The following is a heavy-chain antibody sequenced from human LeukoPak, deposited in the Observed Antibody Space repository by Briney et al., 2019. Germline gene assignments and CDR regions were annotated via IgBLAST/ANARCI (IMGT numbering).Heavy chain of an antibody. Sequence: SETLSLTCTVSGGSISSYYWSWIRQPPGKGLEWIGYIYYSGSTNYNPSLKSRVTISVDTSKNQFSLKLSSVSVADTAVYYCARGSYYGSGSHYYYFALDVWGQGTTVTVSS. CDR3: ARGSYYGSGSHYYYFALDV. J-gene: IGHJ6*02. D-gene: IGHD3-10*01. CDR1: GGSISSYY. V-gene: IGHV4-59*01. CDR2: IYYSGST.